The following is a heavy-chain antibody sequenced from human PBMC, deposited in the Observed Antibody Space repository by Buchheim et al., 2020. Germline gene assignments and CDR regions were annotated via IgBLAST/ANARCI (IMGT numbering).Heavy chain of an antibody. V-gene: IGHV4-30-2*01. J-gene: IGHJ4*02. CDR2: IYHSGST. Sequence: LQLQESGSGLVKPSQTLSLTCAVSGGSISSGGYSWSWIRQPPGKGLEWIGYIYHSGSTYYNPSLKSRVTISVDRSKNQFSLKLSSVTAADTAVYYCARASVAVAGGIDYWGQGTL. CDR3: ARASVAVAGGIDY. D-gene: IGHD6-19*01. CDR1: GGSISSGGYS.